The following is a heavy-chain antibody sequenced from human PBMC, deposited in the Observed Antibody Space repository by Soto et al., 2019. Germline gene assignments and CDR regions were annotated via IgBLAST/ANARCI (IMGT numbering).Heavy chain of an antibody. CDR2: TRNKANSYTT. CDR3: AIGYSYGQFDY. Sequence: GGSLRLSCAASGFTFSDHYMDWVRQAPGKGLEWVGRTRNKANSYTTEYAASVKGRFTISRDDSKNSLYLQMNSLKTEDTAVYYCAIGYSYGQFDYWGQGTLVTVSS. V-gene: IGHV3-72*01. D-gene: IGHD5-18*01. CDR1: GFTFSDHY. J-gene: IGHJ4*02.